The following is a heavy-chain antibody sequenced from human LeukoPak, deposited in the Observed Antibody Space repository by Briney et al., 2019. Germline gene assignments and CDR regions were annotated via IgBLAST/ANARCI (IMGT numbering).Heavy chain of an antibody. CDR1: IDSFTNYY. V-gene: IGHV4-34*01. Sequence: SETLSLTCAVYIDSFTNYYWNWIRQTPGKGLEWIGEVNDSGGTNINPSLRSRVILSVDTSKNQSSLKLSSVTAADTAVYYCARHEGNDYGDYFDYWGQGILVTVSS. CDR3: ARHEGNDYGDYFDY. J-gene: IGHJ4*02. CDR2: VNDSGGT. D-gene: IGHD4-17*01.